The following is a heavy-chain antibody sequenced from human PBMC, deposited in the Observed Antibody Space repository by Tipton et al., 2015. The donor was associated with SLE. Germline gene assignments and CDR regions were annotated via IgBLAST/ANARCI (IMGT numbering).Heavy chain of an antibody. V-gene: IGHV3-66*02. D-gene: IGHD3-3*01. CDR1: GFTVSSNY. CDR2: IYSGGST. CDR3: AREGPRFLEWLSPFDY. J-gene: IGHJ4*02. Sequence: SLRLSCAASGFTVSSNYMSWVRQAPGKGLEWVSVIYSGGSTYYADSVKGRFTISRDNSKNTLYLQMNSLRAEDTAVYYCAREGPRFLEWLSPFDYWGQGTLVTVSS.